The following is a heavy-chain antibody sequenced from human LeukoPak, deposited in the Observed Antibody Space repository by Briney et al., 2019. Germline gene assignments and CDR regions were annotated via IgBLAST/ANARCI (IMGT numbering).Heavy chain of an antibody. Sequence: GGSLSLSCAASGFTVSSNYLSCVPQSPGKGVEGVSVIYTGGRTYYTDTVQGRFTISRDNFETTVHLQMNSLRAEDTAVYYCARVMSDYGDYVSFDYWGQGTLVTVSS. D-gene: IGHD4-17*01. CDR3: ARVMSDYGDYVSFDY. CDR1: GFTVSSNY. J-gene: IGHJ4*02. V-gene: IGHV3-66*01. CDR2: IYTGGRT.